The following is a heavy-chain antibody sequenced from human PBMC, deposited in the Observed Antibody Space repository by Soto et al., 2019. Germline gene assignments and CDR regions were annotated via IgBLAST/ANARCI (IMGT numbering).Heavy chain of an antibody. CDR3: ARYLPRSSDYYYGMDV. Sequence: GGSLRLSCAASGFTFSNAWMNWVRQAPGKGLEWVGRIKSKTDGGTTDYAAPVKGRFTISRDDSKNTLYLQMNSLKTEDTAVYYCARYLPRSSDYYYGMDVWGQGTTVTVSS. CDR1: GFTFSNAW. D-gene: IGHD6-13*01. J-gene: IGHJ6*02. CDR2: IKSKTDGGTT. V-gene: IGHV3-15*07.